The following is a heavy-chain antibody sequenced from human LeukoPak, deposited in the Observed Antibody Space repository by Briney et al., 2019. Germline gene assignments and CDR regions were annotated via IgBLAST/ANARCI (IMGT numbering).Heavy chain of an antibody. V-gene: IGHV1-18*01. CDR1: GYTFTSYG. J-gene: IGHJ3*02. D-gene: IGHD2-15*01. CDR3: ARDEGYCSGGSCFLGGYDAFDI. CDR2: ISAYNGNT. Sequence: ASVKVSCKASGYTFTSYGISWVRQAPGQGLEWMGWISAYNGNTNYAQKLQGRVTMTTDTSTSTAYMELRSLTPDDTAVYYCARDEGYCSGGSCFLGGYDAFDIWGQGTMVTVSS.